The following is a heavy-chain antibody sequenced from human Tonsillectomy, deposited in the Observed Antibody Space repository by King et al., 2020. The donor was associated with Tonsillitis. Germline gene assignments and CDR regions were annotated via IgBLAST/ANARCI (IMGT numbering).Heavy chain of an antibody. Sequence: VTLKESGPALVKPTQTLTLTCTFSGFALSTSGMCLNWIRQPPGRALEWLARIDWDDDKFYSTSLKTRLTISKDTSKNQVVLTMTNMDPVDTATYYCARVHRLSYGSGSYPFDYWGQGTLVTVSS. V-gene: IGHV2-70*04. CDR1: GFALSTSGMC. CDR2: IDWDDDK. CDR3: ARVHRLSYGSGSYPFDY. D-gene: IGHD3-10*01. J-gene: IGHJ4*02.